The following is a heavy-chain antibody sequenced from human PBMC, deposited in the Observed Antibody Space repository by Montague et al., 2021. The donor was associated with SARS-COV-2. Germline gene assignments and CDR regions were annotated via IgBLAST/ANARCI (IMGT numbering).Heavy chain of an antibody. CDR3: ARTTTRMLYPENAFDI. CDR1: GDSVSINPAT. J-gene: IGHJ3*02. Sequence: CAISGDSVSINPATWNWVRQSPSRGLEWLGRTYYRPKWYHDYAISLKSRITINPDTSKNQFSLQLSSVAPEDTAVFYCARTTTRMLYPENAFDIWGQGTMVTVSS. V-gene: IGHV6-1*01. CDR2: TYYRPKWYH. D-gene: IGHD2-15*01.